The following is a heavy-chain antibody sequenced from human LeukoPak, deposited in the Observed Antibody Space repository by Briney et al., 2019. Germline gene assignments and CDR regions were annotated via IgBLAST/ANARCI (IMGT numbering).Heavy chain of an antibody. CDR2: ISGSGGST. D-gene: IGHD4-17*01. CDR3: AKECYGDYDAFDI. Sequence: PGGPLRLSCAASIFTFSSYAMSGLPQAPGKALEWVSAISGSGGSTYYADSVKGRFTISRDNSKNTLYLQMNSLRAEDTAVYYCAKECYGDYDAFDIWGQGTMVTVSS. CDR1: IFTFSSYA. V-gene: IGHV3-23*01. J-gene: IGHJ3*02.